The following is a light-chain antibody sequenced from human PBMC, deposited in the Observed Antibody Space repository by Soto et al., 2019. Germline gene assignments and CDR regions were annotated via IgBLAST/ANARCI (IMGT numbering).Light chain of an antibody. CDR1: QGISSW. Sequence: DIQMTQSPSSMSAPVGHRVTITGGASQGISSWLAWYQQKPGKANKLLIYAAYNLQSGVPSRFSGGGSGTDFTLTIRSLQPEDFATYYCKPLKSNLITLGNGQRLEIK. V-gene: IGKV1D-12*01. CDR3: KPLKSNLIT. J-gene: IGKJ5*01. CDR2: AAY.